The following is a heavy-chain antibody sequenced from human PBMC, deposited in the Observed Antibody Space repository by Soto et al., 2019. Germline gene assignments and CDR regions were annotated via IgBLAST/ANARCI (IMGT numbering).Heavy chain of an antibody. CDR1: GFTFSSYG. J-gene: IGHJ3*02. CDR2: IWYDGSNK. CDR3: ARDRGPVGAHDAFDI. V-gene: IGHV3-33*01. D-gene: IGHD1-26*01. Sequence: QVQLVESGGGVVQPGRSLRLSCAASGFTFSSYGMHWVRQAPGKGLEWVAVIWYDGSNKYYADSVKGRFTISRDNSKNTLYLQMNNLRAEDTAVYYCARDRGPVGAHDAFDIWGQGTMVTVSS.